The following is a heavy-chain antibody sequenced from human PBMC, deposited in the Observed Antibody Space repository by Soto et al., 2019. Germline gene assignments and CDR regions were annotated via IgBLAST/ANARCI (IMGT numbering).Heavy chain of an antibody. Sequence: PGGSLRLSCAASGFTFSSYSMNWVRQAPGKGLEWVSSISSSSSYIYYADSVKGRFTVSRDNAKNSPYLQMNSLRAEDTAVYYCARERYSGSYSDAFDIWGQGTMVTVSS. CDR2: ISSSSSYI. CDR1: GFTFSSYS. CDR3: ARERYSGSYSDAFDI. V-gene: IGHV3-21*01. D-gene: IGHD1-26*01. J-gene: IGHJ3*02.